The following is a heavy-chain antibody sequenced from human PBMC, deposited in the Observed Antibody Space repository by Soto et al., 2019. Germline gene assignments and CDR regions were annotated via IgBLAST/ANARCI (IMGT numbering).Heavy chain of an antibody. CDR3: ATPPAGYYYYGMDV. Sequence: QVQLVQSGAEVKKPGSSVKVSCKASGGTFSSYAISWVRQAPGQGLEWMGGIIRIFGTADYAQKFQGRVTMTADESPSTAYVELSSLRSEDTAVYYCATPPAGYYYYGMDVWGQGTTVTVSS. CDR2: IIRIFGTA. CDR1: GGTFSSYA. V-gene: IGHV1-69*12. J-gene: IGHJ6*02.